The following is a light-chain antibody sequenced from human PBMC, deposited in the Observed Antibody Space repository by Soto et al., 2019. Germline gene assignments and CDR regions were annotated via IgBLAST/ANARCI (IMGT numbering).Light chain of an antibody. J-gene: IGKJ1*01. V-gene: IGKV3-15*01. CDR1: ESVRSN. Sequence: EIVMTQSPDTLSVSPGERATLSCRASESVRSNLAWYQQKPGQAPRLPIYGVSTRATGIPARFSGSGSETEFTLTISNLQSEDFAFYYCQQYVNWPPWTFGQGTKVQIK. CDR2: GVS. CDR3: QQYVNWPPWT.